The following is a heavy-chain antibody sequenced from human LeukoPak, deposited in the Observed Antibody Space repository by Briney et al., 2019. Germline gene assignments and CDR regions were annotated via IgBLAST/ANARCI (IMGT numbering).Heavy chain of an antibody. Sequence: GRSLRLSCAASGFTFSIYGMHWVRQAPGKGLESVAVIWYDGSNKYYADSVKGRFTISRDNSKNTLDLQMNSLRAEDTAVYYCARAGSGSHPKELGAFDIWGQGTMVTVSS. CDR1: GFTFSIYG. CDR2: IWYDGSNK. CDR3: ARAGSGSHPKELGAFDI. D-gene: IGHD1-26*01. J-gene: IGHJ3*02. V-gene: IGHV3-33*08.